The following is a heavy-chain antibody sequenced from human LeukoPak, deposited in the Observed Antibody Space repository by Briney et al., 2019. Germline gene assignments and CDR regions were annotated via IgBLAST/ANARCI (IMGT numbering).Heavy chain of an antibody. D-gene: IGHD2-21*02. V-gene: IGHV1-69*04. CDR1: GGTFSSYA. CDR2: IIPIFGIA. J-gene: IGHJ3*02. CDR3: ASSYCGGDCGGGAFDI. Sequence: ASVKVSCKASGGTFSSYAISWVRQAPGQGLEWMGRIIPIFGIANYAQKFQGRVTITADKSTSTAYMELSSLRSEDTAVYYCASSYCGGDCGGGAFDIWGQGTMVTVSS.